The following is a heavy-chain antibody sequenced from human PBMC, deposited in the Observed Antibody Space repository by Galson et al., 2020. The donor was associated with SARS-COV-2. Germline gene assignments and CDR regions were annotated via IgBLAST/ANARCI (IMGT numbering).Heavy chain of an antibody. D-gene: IGHD6-19*01. V-gene: IGHV3-30-3*01. J-gene: IGHJ3*02. Sequence: GESLKISCAASGFTSSSYAMDWVRQAPGKGLEWMAFISYDETNKYYADSVKGRFIISKDSSTNTLYLQMNSLRPEDTAVYYCAREQIAVAGAFDIWGRGTVVTVSS. CDR1: GFTSSSYA. CDR2: ISYDETNK. CDR3: AREQIAVAGAFDI.